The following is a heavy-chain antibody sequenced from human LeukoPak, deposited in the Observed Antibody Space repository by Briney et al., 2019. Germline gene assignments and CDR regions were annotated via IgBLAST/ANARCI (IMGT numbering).Heavy chain of an antibody. D-gene: IGHD3-9*01. V-gene: IGHV4-31*03. CDR3: ATNYDILTGYYRHWFDP. CDR2: IYYSGST. CDR1: GGSISSGGYY. Sequence: PSQTLSLTCTVSGGSISSGGYYWSWIRQHPGKGLEWIWYIYYSGSTYYNPSLKSRVTISVDTSKNQFSLKLSSVTAADTAVYYCATNYDILTGYYRHWFDPWGQGTLVTVSS. J-gene: IGHJ5*02.